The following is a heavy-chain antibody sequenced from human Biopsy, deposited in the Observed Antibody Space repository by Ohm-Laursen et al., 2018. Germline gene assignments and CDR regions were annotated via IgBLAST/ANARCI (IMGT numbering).Heavy chain of an antibody. CDR1: GFTFTSYG. CDR2: IWYDGTNE. D-gene: IGHD6-19*01. V-gene: IGHV3-33*08. Sequence: SLRLSCSASGFTFTSYGMHWVRQAPGKGLEWISLIWYDGTNEDYADSVKGRFTISRDNSKNTLYLQINTLTLEDTAFYYCARGLSSGWYGYFDVWGRGTLVTVSS. J-gene: IGHJ2*01. CDR3: ARGLSSGWYGYFDV.